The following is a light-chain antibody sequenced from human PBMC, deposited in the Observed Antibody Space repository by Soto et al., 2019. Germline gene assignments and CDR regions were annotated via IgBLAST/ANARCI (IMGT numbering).Light chain of an antibody. Sequence: EIVMTQSPATLSVSPGERATLSCRASQTVSRNLAWYQQKPGQAPRLLIQGASTRATGVPARFSGSGSGTEFTLTVSSRQAEDFAVYFCQQYNNWPWTFGQGTKVEIK. CDR1: QTVSRN. V-gene: IGKV3-15*01. J-gene: IGKJ1*01. CDR3: QQYNNWPWT. CDR2: GAS.